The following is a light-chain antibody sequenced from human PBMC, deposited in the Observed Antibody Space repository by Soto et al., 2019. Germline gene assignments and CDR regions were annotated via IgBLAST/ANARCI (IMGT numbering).Light chain of an antibody. J-gene: IGKJ1*01. CDR2: GAS. CDR3: QQYNNWPVT. CDR1: QSVSSN. V-gene: IGKV3-15*01. Sequence: EIVMTQSPATLSVSPGERATLSCRASQSVSSNLAWYQQKPGQAPRLLIYGASTRATAIPARFSGSGSGTEFTLTISSLQPEDFAVYYCQQYNNWPVTFGQGTKVEI.